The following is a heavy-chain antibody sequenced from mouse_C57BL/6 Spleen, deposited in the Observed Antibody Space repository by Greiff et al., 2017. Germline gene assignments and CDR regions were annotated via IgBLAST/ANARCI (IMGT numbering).Heavy chain of an antibody. Sequence: DVKLVESGGGLVKPGGSLKLSCAASGFTFSDYGMHWVRQAPEKGLEWVAYISRGSSTNYYADTVKGRFTISRDNAKNTLYLQMTSLRSEDTAMYYCARPYYYGSSYVNYWGQGTTLTVSS. D-gene: IGHD1-1*01. CDR3: ARPYYYGSSYVNY. J-gene: IGHJ2*01. V-gene: IGHV5-17*01. CDR2: ISRGSSTN. CDR1: GFTFSDYG.